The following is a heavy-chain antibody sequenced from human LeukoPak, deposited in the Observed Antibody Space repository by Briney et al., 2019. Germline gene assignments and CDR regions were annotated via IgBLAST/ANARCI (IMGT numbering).Heavy chain of an antibody. D-gene: IGHD3-9*01. Sequence: PGGSQRLSCSASGFTFSSFVMHWVRQAPGKGLEYVSAISSNGRSTSYTDSVKGRFTISRDNSKNTLYLQMSSLRPEDTAVYYCVKDTVYDILTGYFNFEYWGQRTLVSVSS. CDR3: VKDTVYDILTGYFNFEY. V-gene: IGHV3-64D*06. CDR1: GFTFSSFV. J-gene: IGHJ4*02. CDR2: ISSNGRST.